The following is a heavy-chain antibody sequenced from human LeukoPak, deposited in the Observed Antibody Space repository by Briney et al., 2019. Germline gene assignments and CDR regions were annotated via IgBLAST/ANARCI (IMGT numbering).Heavy chain of an antibody. D-gene: IGHD1-14*01. CDR1: GFTFSTDA. CDR2: IKPDGSEK. CDR3: ARDRTRSTS. V-gene: IGHV3-7*01. Sequence: GGSLRLSCADSGFTFSTDAMTWVRQAPGKGLEWVANIKPDGSEKYYVDSVKGRFTISRDNAKNSLYLQMNSLTAEDTAVYYSARDRTRSTSWGQGTLVIVSS. J-gene: IGHJ5*02.